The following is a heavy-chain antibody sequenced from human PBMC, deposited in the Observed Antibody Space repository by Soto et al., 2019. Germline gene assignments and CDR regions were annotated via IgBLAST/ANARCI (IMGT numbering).Heavy chain of an antibody. CDR1: GVSFNHNG. J-gene: IGHJ6*02. D-gene: IGHD3-10*01. CDR2: VSPPFRTS. CDR3: ARVRYYSSGSYSRYGMDV. V-gene: IGHV1-69*01. Sequence: QVQLVQSGAEVKKPGSSVKVSCKPSGVSFNHNGIGWVRQAPGHGREWMGGVSPPFRTSNYARKFQGRISITADAYTGTVKMELSSLASEYTAQYYCARVRYYSSGSYSRYGMDVWSQGTTVTVSS.